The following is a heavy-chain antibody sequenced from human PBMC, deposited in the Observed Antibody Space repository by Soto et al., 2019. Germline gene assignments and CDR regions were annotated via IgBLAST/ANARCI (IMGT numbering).Heavy chain of an antibody. V-gene: IGHV3-23*01. CDR1: GFTFIGYA. D-gene: IGHD3-10*02. J-gene: IGHJ4*02. CDR3: AKAGHVPASDY. Sequence: GGSLGLSCAGSGFTFIGYAMSWVRQAPGKGLEWVSAISGSGGSTYYADSVKGRFTISRDNSKNTLYLQMNSLRAEDTAVYYCAKAGHVPASDYWGQGTLVTVSS. CDR2: ISGSGGST.